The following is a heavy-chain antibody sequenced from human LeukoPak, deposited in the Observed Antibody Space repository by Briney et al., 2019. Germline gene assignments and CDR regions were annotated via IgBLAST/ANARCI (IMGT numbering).Heavy chain of an antibody. CDR3: AKPAPNYDRSGFGAFDV. D-gene: IGHD3-22*01. J-gene: IGHJ3*01. Sequence: RSGGSLRLSCAASGFTFGSYAMSWVRQAPGEGLEWVSSISVSGDNTYYADSVKGRFTVSRDNSKNTLYLQMNSLRAEDTAVYYCAKPAPNYDRSGFGAFDVWGQGTMVTVSS. V-gene: IGHV3-23*01. CDR2: ISVSGDNT. CDR1: GFTFGSYA.